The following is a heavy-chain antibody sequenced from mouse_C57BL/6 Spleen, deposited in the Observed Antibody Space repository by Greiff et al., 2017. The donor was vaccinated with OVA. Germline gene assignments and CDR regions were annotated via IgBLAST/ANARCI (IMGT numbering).Heavy chain of an antibody. Sequence: EVQLQQSGPELVKPGASVKIPCKASGYTFTDYNMDWVKQSPGKSLEWIGDINPNNGGTIYNQKFKGKATLTVDKSSSTAYMELRSLTSEDTAVYYCARRGNDYDGGFAYWGQGTLVTVSA. J-gene: IGHJ3*01. CDR1: GYTFTDYN. D-gene: IGHD2-4*01. CDR3: ARRGNDYDGGFAY. CDR2: INPNNGGT. V-gene: IGHV1-18*01.